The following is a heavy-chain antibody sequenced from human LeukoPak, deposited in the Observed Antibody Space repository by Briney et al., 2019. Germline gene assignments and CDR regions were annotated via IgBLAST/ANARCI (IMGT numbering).Heavy chain of an antibody. CDR3: ARSQGYCSSTSCYTTRYLGY. CDR2: IKQDGSEK. CDR1: GFTFSSYW. V-gene: IGHV3-7*01. D-gene: IGHD2-2*02. J-gene: IGHJ4*02. Sequence: GGSLRLSCAASGFTFSSYWMSWVRQAPGKGLEWVANIKQDGSEKYYVDSVKGRFTISRDNAKNSLYLQMNSLRAEDAAVYYCARSQGYCSSTSCYTTRYLGYWGQGTLVTVSS.